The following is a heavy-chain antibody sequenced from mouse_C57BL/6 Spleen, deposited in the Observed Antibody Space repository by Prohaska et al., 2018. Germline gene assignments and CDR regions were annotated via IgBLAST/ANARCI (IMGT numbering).Heavy chain of an antibody. J-gene: IGHJ4*01. CDR1: GYTFTSYW. CDR2: IHPNSGST. V-gene: IGHV1-64*01. D-gene: IGHD1-1*01. Sequence: QVQLQQPGAELVKPGASVKLSCKASGYTFTSYWMHWVKQRPGQGLEWIGMIHPNSGSTNYNERFKSKATLTVDKSSSTAYMQLSSLTSEDSAVYYCARSYGSSYEGYYAMDYWGQGTSVTVSS. CDR3: ARSYGSSYEGYYAMDY.